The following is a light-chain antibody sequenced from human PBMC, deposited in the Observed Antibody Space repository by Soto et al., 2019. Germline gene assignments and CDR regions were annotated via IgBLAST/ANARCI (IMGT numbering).Light chain of an antibody. Sequence: ERVMTQSPATLSVSPGERATLSCRASQSVGSNLAWYQQKPGQAPRLLIFGASSRATGVPARFSVSGSGTEFTLTINSLQSEDFAVYFCQQYDNLPLTFGPGTKVDIK. CDR1: QSVGSN. J-gene: IGKJ3*01. CDR2: GAS. CDR3: QQYDNLPLT. V-gene: IGKV3-15*01.